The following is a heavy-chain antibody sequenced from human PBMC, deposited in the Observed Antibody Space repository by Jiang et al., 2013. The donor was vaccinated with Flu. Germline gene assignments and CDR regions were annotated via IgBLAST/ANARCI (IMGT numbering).Heavy chain of an antibody. Sequence: KPTQTLTLTCTFSGFSLSTSGMCVSWIRQPPGKALEWLARIDWDDDEYYSTSLKTRLTISKDTYKNQVVLTMTNMDPEDTATYYCARMPSDNGDWYFDFWAVAPWSLSPQ. D-gene: IGHD4-17*01. CDR2: IDWDDDE. J-gene: IGHJ2*01. V-gene: IGHV2-70*11. CDR3: ARMPSDNGDWYFDF. CDR1: GFSLSTSGMC.